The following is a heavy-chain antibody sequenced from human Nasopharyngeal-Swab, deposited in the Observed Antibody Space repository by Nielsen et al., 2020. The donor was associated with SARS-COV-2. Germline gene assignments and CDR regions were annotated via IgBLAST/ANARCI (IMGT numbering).Heavy chain of an antibody. Sequence: GGSLRLSCKGSGYSFTSYWISWVRQMPGKGLEWMGRIDPSDSYTNYSPSFQGHVTISADKSISTAYLQWGSLKASDTAMYYCARHWSDPGNWFDPWGQGTLVTVSS. CDR3: ARHWSDPGNWFDP. V-gene: IGHV5-10-1*01. CDR1: GYSFTSYW. J-gene: IGHJ5*02. CDR2: IDPSDSYT.